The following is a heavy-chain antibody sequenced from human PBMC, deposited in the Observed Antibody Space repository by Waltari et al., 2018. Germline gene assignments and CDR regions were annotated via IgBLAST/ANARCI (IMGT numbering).Heavy chain of an antibody. CDR3: ARTLLWFGGEGVDY. V-gene: IGHV4-59*01. Sequence: QVQLQESGPGLAKPSETLSLTCTVPGGTIRSYSSSWIRRPPGKGLWWIGYIYYSGSTNYNPSLKSRVTISVDTSKNQFSLKLSSVTAADTAVYYCARTLLWFGGEGVDYWGQGTLVTVSS. CDR2: IYYSGST. CDR1: GGTIRSYS. J-gene: IGHJ4*02. D-gene: IGHD3-10*01.